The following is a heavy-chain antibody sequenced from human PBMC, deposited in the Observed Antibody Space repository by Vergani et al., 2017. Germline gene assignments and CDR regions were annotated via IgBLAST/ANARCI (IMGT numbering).Heavy chain of an antibody. CDR3: ARTRRRDGYFDY. CDR1: GFIFSDYY. CDR2: IYYSGST. J-gene: IGHJ4*02. Sequence: QVQLVESGGGLVKPGGSLRLSCAASGFIFSDYYMSWIRQAPGKGLEWIGSIYYSGSTYYNPSLESRVTISVDTSKNQFSLKLSSVTAADTAVYYCARTRRRDGYFDYWGQGTLVTVSS. V-gene: IGHV4-38-2*01. D-gene: IGHD5-24*01.